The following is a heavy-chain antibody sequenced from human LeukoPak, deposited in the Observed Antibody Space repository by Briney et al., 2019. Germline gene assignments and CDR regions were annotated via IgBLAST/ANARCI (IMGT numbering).Heavy chain of an antibody. J-gene: IGHJ6*03. CDR2: IYYSGST. V-gene: IGHV4-38-2*02. D-gene: IGHD3-10*01. CDR1: DYSISSAYY. Sequence: PSETLSLTCSVSDYSISSAYYWGWVRQPPGKGLEWIGSIYYSGSTYYNPSLKSRVTISVDTSKNQFSLKLSSVTAADTAVYYCARVYGSGSYYNGYYYYYMDVWGKGTTVTISS. CDR3: ARVYGSGSYYNGYYYYYMDV.